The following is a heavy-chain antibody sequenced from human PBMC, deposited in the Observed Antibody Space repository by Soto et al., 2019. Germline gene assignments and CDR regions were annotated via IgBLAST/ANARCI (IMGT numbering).Heavy chain of an antibody. D-gene: IGHD3-3*01. CDR3: ARAGLEWSYNWFDP. J-gene: IGHJ5*02. CDR1: GGSISSGDYY. CDR2: IYYSGST. Sequence: SETLSLTCTVSGGSISSGDYYWSWIRQPPGKGLEWIGYIYYSGSTYYSPSLKSRVTISVDTSKNQFSLKLSSVTAADTAVYYCARAGLEWSYNWFDPWGQGTLVTVSS. V-gene: IGHV4-30-4*01.